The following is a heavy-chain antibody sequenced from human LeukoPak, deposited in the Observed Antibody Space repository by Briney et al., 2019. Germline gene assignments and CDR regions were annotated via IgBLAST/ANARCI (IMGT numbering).Heavy chain of an antibody. V-gene: IGHV4-59*01. CDR1: GGSISSYY. J-gene: IGHJ6*02. CDR3: ARGTPSTYYYYYYGMDV. D-gene: IGHD5/OR15-5a*01. Sequence: SETLSLTCTVSGGSISSYYWSWIRQPPGKGLKWIGYIYYSGSTNYNPSLKSRVTISVDTSKNQFSLKLSSVTAADTAVYYCARGTPSTYYYYYYGMDVWGQGTTVTVSS. CDR2: IYYSGST.